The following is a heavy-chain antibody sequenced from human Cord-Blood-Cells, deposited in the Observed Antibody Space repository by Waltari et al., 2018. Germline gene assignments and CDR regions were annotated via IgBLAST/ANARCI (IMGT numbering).Heavy chain of an antibody. CDR3: ARDPYEGVVVVVAATLDY. V-gene: IGHV3-21*01. CDR2: IRSSSSYI. CDR1: GFTFSSYS. Sequence: EVQLVESGGGLVKPGGSLRLSCAASGFTFSSYSMNWVRQAPGKGLEWVSSIRSSSSYIYYADSVKGRFTISRDNAKNSLYLQMNSLRAEDTAVYYCARDPYEGVVVVVAATLDYWGQGTLVTVSS. J-gene: IGHJ4*02. D-gene: IGHD2-15*01.